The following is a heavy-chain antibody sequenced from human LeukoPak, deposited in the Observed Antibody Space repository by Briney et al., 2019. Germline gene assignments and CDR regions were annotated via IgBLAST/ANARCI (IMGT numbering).Heavy chain of an antibody. Sequence: GGSLRLSCAASGFTFAKYALNWFRHTPGKGLEWLSYISSTNDIYYADSVKGRFTISRDNAKQSLYLQMNSLRAEDTAVYYCARDDKWAFDYWGQGTPVTVSS. CDR3: ARDDKWAFDY. V-gene: IGHV3-69-1*02. J-gene: IGHJ4*02. CDR1: GFTFAKYA. D-gene: IGHD1-26*01. CDR2: ISSTNDI.